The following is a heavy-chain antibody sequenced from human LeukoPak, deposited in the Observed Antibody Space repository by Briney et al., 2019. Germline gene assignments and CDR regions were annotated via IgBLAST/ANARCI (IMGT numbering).Heavy chain of an antibody. Sequence: SETLSLTCTVSGGSLRRYYWSWPRHPAGKGLEWIGRIYTSGSTNYNPSLKSRVTMSVDTSKNQFSLKMSSATSADPSRFYCARSLRCITIFGVVTSFDYWGQRTLVPVST. CDR3: ARSLRCITIFGVVTSFDY. CDR2: IYTSGST. D-gene: IGHD3-3*01. J-gene: IGHJ4*02. V-gene: IGHV4-4*07. CDR1: GGSLRRYY.